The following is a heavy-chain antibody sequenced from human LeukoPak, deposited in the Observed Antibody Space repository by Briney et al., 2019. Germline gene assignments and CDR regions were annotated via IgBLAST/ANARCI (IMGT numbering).Heavy chain of an antibody. J-gene: IGHJ6*03. V-gene: IGHV3-11*04. D-gene: IGHD3-16*01. CDR2: ISSSGSTI. CDR1: GFTFSDYY. CDR3: ARDSLGGHYYYYMDV. Sequence: GGSLRLSYAASGFTFSDYYMSWIRQAPGKGLEWVSYISSSGSTIYYADSVKGRFTISRDNAKNSLYLQMNSLRAEDTAVYYCARDSLGGHYYYYMDVWGKGTTVTVSS.